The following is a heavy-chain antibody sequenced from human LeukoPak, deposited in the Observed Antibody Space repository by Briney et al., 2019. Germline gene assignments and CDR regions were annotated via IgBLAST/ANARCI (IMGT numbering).Heavy chain of an antibody. Sequence: ASVKVSCKASGYTFTSYGISWVRQAPGQGLKWMGWISAYNGNTNYAQKLQGRVTMTTDTSTSTAYMELRSLRSDDTAVYYCARGGPSYDSSGYYYYYYMDVWGKGTTVTVSS. CDR3: ARGGPSYDSSGYYYYYYMDV. CDR1: GYTFTSYG. CDR2: ISAYNGNT. V-gene: IGHV1-18*01. D-gene: IGHD3-22*01. J-gene: IGHJ6*03.